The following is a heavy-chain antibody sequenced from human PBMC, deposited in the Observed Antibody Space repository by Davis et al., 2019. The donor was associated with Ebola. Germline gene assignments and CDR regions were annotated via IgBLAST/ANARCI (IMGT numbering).Heavy chain of an antibody. D-gene: IGHD3-10*01. V-gene: IGHV4-34*01. J-gene: IGHJ5*02. CDR3: ARSITLVRGVIPWFDP. CDR1: GGSFSHYY. CDR2: INQSGST. Sequence: MPSETLSLTCAVYGGSFSHYYWNWIRQPPGRGLEWIGEINQSGSTKYNPSLKSRVTIAVDTSRNQFSLNLRSVTAADTAVYYCARSITLVRGVIPWFDPWGQGTLVTVAS.